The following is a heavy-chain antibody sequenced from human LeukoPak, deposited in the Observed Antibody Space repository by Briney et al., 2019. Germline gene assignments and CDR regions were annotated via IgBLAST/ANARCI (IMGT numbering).Heavy chain of an antibody. CDR3: AKAFGTNGYFQLPIDF. V-gene: IGHV3-30*04. D-gene: IGHD2-8*01. J-gene: IGHJ4*02. CDR2: ISYDGRNK. Sequence: PGGSLRLSCAASGFTFSSYAMHWVRQAPGKGLEWVAVISYDGRNKYYADSVKGRFTISRDNSRNTLYLQLNDLRAEDTAIYYCAKAFGTNGYFQLPIDFWGQGTLVTVSS. CDR1: GFTFSSYA.